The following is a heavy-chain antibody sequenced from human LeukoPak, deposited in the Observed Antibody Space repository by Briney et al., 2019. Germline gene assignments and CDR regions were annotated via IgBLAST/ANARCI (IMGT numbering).Heavy chain of an antibody. V-gene: IGHV1-69*06. CDR3: AREARDTYYPFDY. D-gene: IGHD2/OR15-2a*01. CDR1: GGTFSSYA. Sequence: GASVKVSCKASGGTFSSYAISWVRQAPGQGLEWMGRIIPIFGTANYAQKFQGRVTITADKSTSTAYMELSSLRSEDTAVYYCAREARDTYYPFDYWGQGTLVTASS. CDR2: IIPIFGTA. J-gene: IGHJ4*02.